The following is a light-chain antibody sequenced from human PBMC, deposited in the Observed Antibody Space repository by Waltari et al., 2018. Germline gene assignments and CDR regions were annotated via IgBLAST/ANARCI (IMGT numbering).Light chain of an antibody. CDR3: ASFASGTTVV. J-gene: IGLJ3*02. CDR2: DVN. Sequence: QSALTQPASVSGYPGRSFTISCSGASSDVGGHDHFSWYQQDPGTVPKLILYDVNKSTSGVFNRFSGSKSGKTASLTISGLQAEDEADYYCASFASGTTVVFGGRTKVTVL. V-gene: IGLV2-14*01. CDR1: SSDVGGHDH.